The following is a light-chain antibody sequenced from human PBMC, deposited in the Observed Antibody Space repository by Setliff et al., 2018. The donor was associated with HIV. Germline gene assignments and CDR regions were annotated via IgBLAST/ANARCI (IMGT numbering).Light chain of an antibody. CDR2: EVS. Sequence: QSALTQPASVSGSPGQSITISCTGTSSDVGGYSHVSWYQQHPGKAPKLMIYEVSKRPSGVPDRFSGSKSGNTASLTVSGLQAEDEADYYCSSYGGYNNVVFGGGTKVTVL. V-gene: IGLV2-8*01. J-gene: IGLJ2*01. CDR3: SSYGGYNNVV. CDR1: SSDVGGYSH.